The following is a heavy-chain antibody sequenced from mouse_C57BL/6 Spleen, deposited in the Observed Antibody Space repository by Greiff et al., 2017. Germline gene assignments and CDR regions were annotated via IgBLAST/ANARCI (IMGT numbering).Heavy chain of an antibody. J-gene: IGHJ4*01. D-gene: IGHD2-13*01. Sequence: VQLQQPGAELVRPGTSVKLSCKASGYTFTSYWMHWVKQRPGQGLEWIGVIDPSDSYTNYNQKFKGKATLTVDTSYSTANMQLSSLTSEDSAVYYCARRGETRAMDYWGQGTSVTESS. V-gene: IGHV1-59*01. CDR3: ARRGETRAMDY. CDR1: GYTFTSYW. CDR2: IDPSDSYT.